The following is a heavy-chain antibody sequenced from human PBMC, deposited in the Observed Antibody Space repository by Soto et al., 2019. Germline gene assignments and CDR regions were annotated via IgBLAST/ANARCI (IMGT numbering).Heavy chain of an antibody. CDR2: IIPILGIT. J-gene: IGHJ5*02. V-gene: IGHV1-69*08. D-gene: IGHD2-2*01. CDR3: ARDLPIVVVPPARGLFGP. Sequence: QVQLVQSGAEVKKPGSSVKVSCKASGGTFSTFTISWVRQAPGQGLEWMGRIIPILGITNYAQKFQGRVTITADXXTXTXXMELSSLPSADTAVYYCARDLPIVVVPPARGLFGPWGRGTLVTVSS. CDR1: GGTFSTFT.